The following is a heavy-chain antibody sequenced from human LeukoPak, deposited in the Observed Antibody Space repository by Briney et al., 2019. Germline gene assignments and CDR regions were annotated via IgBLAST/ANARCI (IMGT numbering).Heavy chain of an antibody. J-gene: IGHJ4*02. D-gene: IGHD2-8*01. V-gene: IGHV4-59*04. CDR3: ARLLVYNSGGEAFDY. Sequence: SETLSLTCTVSGGSISSYYWSWIRQPPGKGLEWIGSIYYSGSTYYNPSLKSRVTISVDTSKNQFSLKLSSVTAADTAVYYCARLLVYNSGGEAFDYWGPGTLVTVSS. CDR2: IYYSGST. CDR1: GGSISSYY.